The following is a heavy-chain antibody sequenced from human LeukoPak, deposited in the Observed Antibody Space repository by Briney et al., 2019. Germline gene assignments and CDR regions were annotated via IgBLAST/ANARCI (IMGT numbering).Heavy chain of an antibody. V-gene: IGHV3-9*01. D-gene: IGHD6-13*01. CDR3: EKDIEVAAAGPYYFDY. J-gene: IGHJ4*02. CDR2: IRINSGGI. CDR1: GFTFSDYA. Sequence: PGRSLRLSCAASGFTFSDYATDWGREAPRGGLGRVSGIRINSGGITYADPVKGRFTISRDNDKNSMYLHMNSLRAEDTALYYCEKDIEVAAAGPYYFDYWGQGTLVNVSS.